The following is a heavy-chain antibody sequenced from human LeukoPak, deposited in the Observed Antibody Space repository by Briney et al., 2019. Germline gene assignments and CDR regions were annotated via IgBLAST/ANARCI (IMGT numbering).Heavy chain of an antibody. J-gene: IGHJ5*02. CDR2: INPNSGGT. CDR3: ARGQYYDFWSGYYPSRDNSNWFDP. V-gene: IGHV1-2*02. CDR1: GYTFTGYY. Sequence: ASVKVSCKASGYTFTGYYMHWVRQAPGQGLEWMGWINPNSGGTNYAQKFQGGVTMTRDTSTSTVYMELSSLRSEDTAVYYCARGQYYDFWSGYYPSRDNSNWFDPWGQGTLVTVSS. D-gene: IGHD3-3*01.